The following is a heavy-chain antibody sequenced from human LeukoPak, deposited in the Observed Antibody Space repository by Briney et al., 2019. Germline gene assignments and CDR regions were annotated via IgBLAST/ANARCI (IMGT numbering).Heavy chain of an antibody. J-gene: IGHJ6*02. CDR2: ITDSDSGT. D-gene: IGHD6-13*01. CDR3: AKAYGYSSSWTSNYYFYGLDV. Sequence: GGSLRLSCAASGFTFRSYAMSWVRQAPGKGLEWVSAITDSDSGTYYADSVKGRFTIARDNSKNTLYLQMNSLRAEDTAVYYCAKAYGYSSSWTSNYYFYGLDVWGQGTTVTVSS. V-gene: IGHV3-23*01. CDR1: GFTFRSYA.